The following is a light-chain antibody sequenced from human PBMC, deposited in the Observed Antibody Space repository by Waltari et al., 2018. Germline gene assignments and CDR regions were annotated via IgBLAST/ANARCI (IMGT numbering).Light chain of an antibody. J-gene: IGLJ2*01. CDR3: SSSTSRTALL. Sequence: QSALTQPASLSGSPGQSITISCTGTSSDIGSYNHVPWYQQHPGEAPKLMIYDVSVRPSGVSNRFSGSKSGNTASLTISGLQAEDEADYYCSSSTSRTALLFGGGTKLTVL. CDR2: DVS. V-gene: IGLV2-14*03. CDR1: SSDIGSYNH.